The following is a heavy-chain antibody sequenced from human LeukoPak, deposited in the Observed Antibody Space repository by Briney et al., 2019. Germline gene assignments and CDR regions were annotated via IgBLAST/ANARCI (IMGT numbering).Heavy chain of an antibody. V-gene: IGHV1-18*01. J-gene: IGHJ4*02. CDR3: ARGSHYDILTGPDNDY. Sequence: ASVRASCKASGYTFTSYGISWVRQAPGQGLEWMGWISAYNGNTNYAQKLQGRVTMTTDTSTSTAYMELRSLRSDDTAVYYCARGSHYDILTGPDNDYWGQGTLVTVSS. CDR1: GYTFTSYG. D-gene: IGHD3-9*01. CDR2: ISAYNGNT.